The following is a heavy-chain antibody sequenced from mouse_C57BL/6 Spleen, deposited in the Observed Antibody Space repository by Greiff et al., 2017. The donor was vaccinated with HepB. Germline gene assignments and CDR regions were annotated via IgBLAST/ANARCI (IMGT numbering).Heavy chain of an antibody. CDR3: ARGYYGSSYDWYFDV. J-gene: IGHJ1*03. CDR2: IDPSDSYT. D-gene: IGHD1-1*01. CDR1: GYTFTSYW. V-gene: IGHV1-69*01. Sequence: QVQLQQPGAELVMPGASVKLSCKASGYTFTSYWMHWVKQRPGQGLEWIGEIDPSDSYTNYNQKFKGKSTLTVDKSSSKAYMQLSSLTSEDSAVYYCARGYYGSSYDWYFDVWGTGTTVTVSS.